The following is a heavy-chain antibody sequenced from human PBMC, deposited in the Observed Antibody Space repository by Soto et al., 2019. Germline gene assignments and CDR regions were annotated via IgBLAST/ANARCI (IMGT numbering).Heavy chain of an antibody. CDR1: GYTFTSYY. CDR2: INPSGGST. Sequence: ASVKVSCKASGYTFTSYYMRWVRQAPGQGLEWMGIINPSGGSTSYAQKFQGRVTMTRDTSTSTVYMELSSLRSEDTAVYYCAHDSSGSYSDPTYYYYYGMDVWAQGTTVTVS. D-gene: IGHD3-22*01. V-gene: IGHV1-46*01. J-gene: IGHJ6*02. CDR3: AHDSSGSYSDPTYYYYYGMDV.